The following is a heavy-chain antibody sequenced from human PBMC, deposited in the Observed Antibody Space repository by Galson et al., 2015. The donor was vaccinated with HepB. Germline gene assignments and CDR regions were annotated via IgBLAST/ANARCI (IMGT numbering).Heavy chain of an antibody. V-gene: IGHV5-51*01. CDR2: IYPGDSDT. CDR1: GYSFTSYW. CDR3: ARHGYYGSGSYYNEHYYYGMDV. D-gene: IGHD3-10*01. Sequence: QSGAEVKKPGESLKISCKGSGYSFTSYWIGWVRQMPGKGLEWMGIIYPGDSDTRYSPSFQGQVTISADKSISTAYLQWSSLKASDTAMYYCARHGYYGSGSYYNEHYYYGMDVWGQGTTVTVSS. J-gene: IGHJ6*02.